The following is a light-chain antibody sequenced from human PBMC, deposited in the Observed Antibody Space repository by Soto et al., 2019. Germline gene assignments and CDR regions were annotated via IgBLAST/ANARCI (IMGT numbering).Light chain of an antibody. J-gene: IGKJ4*01. CDR3: QQGSNFPVT. V-gene: IGKV1-12*01. CDR1: QRLGSW. Sequence: DIQMTQSPSFVSASVGDSVTITCRASQRLGSWLSWYQQKAGRAPKLLIYAASTLQTGVPSRFSGSGSGTDFPLPISSLQPEDFATCYFQQGSNFPVTFGGGTKVEVK. CDR2: AAS.